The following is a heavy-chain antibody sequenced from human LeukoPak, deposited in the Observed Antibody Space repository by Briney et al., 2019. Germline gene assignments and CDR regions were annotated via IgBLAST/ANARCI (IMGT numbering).Heavy chain of an antibody. CDR3: ATGRADYYDSSGQFDY. J-gene: IGHJ4*02. CDR1: GGSISSCY. D-gene: IGHD3-22*01. CDR2: IYYSGST. V-gene: IGHV4-59*01. Sequence: PSETLSLTCTVSGGSISSCYWSWIRQPPGKGLEWIGYIYYSGSTNYNPSLKSRVTISVDTSKNQFSLKLSSVTAADTAVCYCATGRADYYDSSGQFDYWGQGTLVTVSS.